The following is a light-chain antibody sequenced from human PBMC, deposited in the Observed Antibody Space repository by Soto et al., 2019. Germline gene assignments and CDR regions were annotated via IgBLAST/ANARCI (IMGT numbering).Light chain of an antibody. CDR2: AAS. CDR1: QSITSY. Sequence: DIHMTQSPSSLSASSGDRVTITFRASQSITSYLNWYLQKPGKAPELLIHAASRLQSGVPSRFSGSGSGTDFTLTISSLQPEDFATYYCQQTYGTPQTFGQGTKVDIK. V-gene: IGKV1-39*01. CDR3: QQTYGTPQT. J-gene: IGKJ1*01.